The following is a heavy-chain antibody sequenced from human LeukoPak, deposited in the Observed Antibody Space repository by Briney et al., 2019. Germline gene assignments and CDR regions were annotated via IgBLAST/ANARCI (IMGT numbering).Heavy chain of an antibody. D-gene: IGHD2-2*01. CDR3: AKGSCSSTSCLIFDY. Sequence: GGSLRLSCAASGFTFSSYAMSWVGQAPGKGLEWVSAISGSGGSTYYADSVKGRFTISRDNSKNTLYLQMNSLRAEDTAVYYCAKGSCSSTSCLIFDYWGQGTLVTVSS. CDR2: ISGSGGST. CDR1: GFTFSSYA. J-gene: IGHJ4*02. V-gene: IGHV3-23*01.